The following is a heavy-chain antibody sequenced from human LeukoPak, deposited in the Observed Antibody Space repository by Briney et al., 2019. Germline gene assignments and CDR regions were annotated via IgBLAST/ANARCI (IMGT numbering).Heavy chain of an antibody. CDR3: ARVPPPGYFDY. CDR1: GGSISSYY. CDR2: IYYSGST. Sequence: SETLSLTRTVSGGSISSYYWSWIRQPPGKGLEWIGYIYYSGSTNYNPSLKSRVTISVDTSKNQFSLKLSSVTAADTAVYYCARVPPPGYFDYWGQGTLVTVSS. J-gene: IGHJ4*02. V-gene: IGHV4-59*01.